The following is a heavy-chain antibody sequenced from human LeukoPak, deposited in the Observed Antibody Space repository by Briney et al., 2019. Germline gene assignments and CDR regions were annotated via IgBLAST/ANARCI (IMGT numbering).Heavy chain of an antibody. J-gene: IGHJ4*02. V-gene: IGHV3-13*01. CDR1: GFTFSNYA. Sequence: QPGGSLRLSCAASGFTFSNYAMTWVRQGPGKGLEWVSAIGTAGDTYYPGSVKGRFTISRENAKNSLYLQMNSLRAGDTAVYYCARGRGYSGYDPLTFDYWGQGTLVTASS. CDR3: ARGRGYSGYDPLTFDY. CDR2: IGTAGDT. D-gene: IGHD5-12*01.